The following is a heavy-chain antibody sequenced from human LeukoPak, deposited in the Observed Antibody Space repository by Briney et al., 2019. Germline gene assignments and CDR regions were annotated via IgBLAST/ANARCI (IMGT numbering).Heavy chain of an antibody. V-gene: IGHV1-3*01. D-gene: IGHD2-2*01. CDR1: GYTFTSYA. J-gene: IGHJ5*02. Sequence: ASVKVSCKASGYTFTSYAMHWVHQAPGQRLEWMGWINAGNGNTKYSQKFQGRVTITRDTSASTAYMELSSLRSEDTAVYYCARGPQRVPAAWRWFDPWGQGTLVTVSS. CDR3: ARGPQRVPAAWRWFDP. CDR2: INAGNGNT.